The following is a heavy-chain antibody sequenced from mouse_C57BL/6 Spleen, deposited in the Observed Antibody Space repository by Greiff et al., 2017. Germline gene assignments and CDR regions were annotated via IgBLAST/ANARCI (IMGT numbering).Heavy chain of an antibody. CDR3: ARSRLTTVVEDY. Sequence: QVQLQQSGAELVKPGASVKISCKASGYAFSSYWMNWVKQRPGKGLEWIGQIYPGDGDTNYNGKFKGKATLTADKSSSTAYMQLSSLTSEDSAVYFCARSRLTTVVEDYWGQGTTLTVSS. CDR2: IYPGDGDT. J-gene: IGHJ2*01. V-gene: IGHV1-80*01. D-gene: IGHD1-1*01. CDR1: GYAFSSYW.